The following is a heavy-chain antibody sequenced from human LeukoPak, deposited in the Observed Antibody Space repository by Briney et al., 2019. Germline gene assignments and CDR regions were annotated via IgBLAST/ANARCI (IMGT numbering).Heavy chain of an antibody. CDR2: IDYSGTT. D-gene: IGHD5-12*01. CDR3: ARHDSRGSVNWFDP. CDR1: GGSLDSPNYY. J-gene: IGHJ5*02. Sequence: SETLSLTCIVSGGSLDSPNYYWAWVRQPPGKGLERVGTIDYSGTTYYNPSLKGRLAISKNTSKNQFSLNLASVTATDTAVYFCARHDSRGSVNWFDPWGQGTLITVSS. V-gene: IGHV4-39*01.